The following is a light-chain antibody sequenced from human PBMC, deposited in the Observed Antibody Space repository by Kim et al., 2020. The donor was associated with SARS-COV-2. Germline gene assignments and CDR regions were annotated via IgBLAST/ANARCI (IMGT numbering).Light chain of an antibody. Sequence: SYELTQPLAVSVGLGQTARITCEGDNIVSQNVHWYQQRPGQAPVLVIYWDSNRPSGIPDRFSGSNSGNTATLSISGAQVGDEADYYCQVWDNSAAVFGGGTQLTVL. CDR3: QVWDNSAAV. CDR2: WDS. CDR1: NIVSQN. J-gene: IGLJ3*02. V-gene: IGLV3-9*01.